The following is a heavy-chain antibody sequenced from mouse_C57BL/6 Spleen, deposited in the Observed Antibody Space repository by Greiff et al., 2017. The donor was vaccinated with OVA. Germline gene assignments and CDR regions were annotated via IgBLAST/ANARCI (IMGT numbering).Heavy chain of an antibody. CDR3: ARERDSSGYRVQYYFDY. Sequence: QVQLQQPGAELVKPGASVKLSCKASGYTFTSYWMHWVKQRPGQGLEWIGMIHPNSGSTNYHEKFKSKATLTVDKSSSTAYMQLSSLTSEDSAVYYGARERDSSGYRVQYYFDYWGQGTTLTVSS. V-gene: IGHV1-64*01. J-gene: IGHJ2*01. CDR2: IHPNSGST. CDR1: GYTFTSYW. D-gene: IGHD3-2*02.